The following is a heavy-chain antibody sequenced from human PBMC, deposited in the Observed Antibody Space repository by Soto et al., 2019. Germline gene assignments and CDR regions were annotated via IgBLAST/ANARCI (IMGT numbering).Heavy chain of an antibody. V-gene: IGHV3-21*01. J-gene: IGHJ6*02. CDR1: GFTFSSYS. D-gene: IGHD1-26*01. Sequence: EVQLVESGGGLVKPGGSLRLSCAASGFTFSSYSMNWVRQAPGKGLEWVSSISSSSSYIYYADSVKGRFTISRDNAKNSLYLQMNSLRAEDTAVYYCARDRVIVGATTHSYYGMDVWGQGTTVTVSS. CDR2: ISSSSSYI. CDR3: ARDRVIVGATTHSYYGMDV.